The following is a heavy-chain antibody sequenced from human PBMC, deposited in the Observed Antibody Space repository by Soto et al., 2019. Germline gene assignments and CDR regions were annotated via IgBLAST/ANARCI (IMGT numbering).Heavy chain of an antibody. CDR2: INPYSGAT. CDR3: ARDSLKYTSSSSYFYGMDV. Sequence: ASVKVSCKASGYTFTGYYIHWVRQAPGQGLEWMGWINPYSGATNYAQKFQGRVTMTGVMSISTAYMDLSRLRSDDTAVYYCARDSLKYTSSSSYFYGMDVWGHGTTVTVSS. CDR1: GYTFTGYY. J-gene: IGHJ6*02. V-gene: IGHV1-2*02. D-gene: IGHD6-6*01.